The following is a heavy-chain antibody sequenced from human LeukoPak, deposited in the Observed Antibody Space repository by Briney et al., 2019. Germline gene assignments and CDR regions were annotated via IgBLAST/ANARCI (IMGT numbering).Heavy chain of an antibody. CDR1: GFTFSSYE. D-gene: IGHD4-11*01. CDR2: ISSGGSSI. Sequence: QPGGSLRLSCAASGFTFSSYEMNWVRQAPGKGLEWVSYISSGGSSIYYADSVKGRFTISRDNAKNSLYLQMNSLRAEDTAVYYCARLRPSDYSNYFGYYYYMDVWGKGTTVTVSS. J-gene: IGHJ6*03. V-gene: IGHV3-48*03. CDR3: ARLRPSDYSNYFGYYYYMDV.